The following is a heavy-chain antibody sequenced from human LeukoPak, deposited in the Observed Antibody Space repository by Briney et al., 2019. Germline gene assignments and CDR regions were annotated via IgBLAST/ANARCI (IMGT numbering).Heavy chain of an antibody. CDR1: GFTFSGSA. J-gene: IGHJ4*02. Sequence: PGGSLRLSCAASGFTFSGSAMHWVRQASGKGLEWVGRIRSKANSYATAYAASVKGRFTISRDDSKNTAYLQMNSLKTEDTAVYYCTRLAGADRGSSSTAIDYWGQGTLVTVSS. CDR3: TRLAGADRGSSSTAIDY. V-gene: IGHV3-73*01. D-gene: IGHD6-13*01. CDR2: IRSKANSYAT.